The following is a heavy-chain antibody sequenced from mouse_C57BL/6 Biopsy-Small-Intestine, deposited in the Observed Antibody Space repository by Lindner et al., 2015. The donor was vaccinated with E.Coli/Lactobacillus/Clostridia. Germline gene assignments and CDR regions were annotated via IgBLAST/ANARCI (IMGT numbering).Heavy chain of an antibody. V-gene: IGHV1-63*01. Sequence: VQLQESGAELVRPGTSVKMSCKASGYSFTNYWIGWAKQRPGHGLEWIGDIYPGGGYTNYNEKFKGKATLTADKSSSTAYMQFSSLTSEDSAIYYCARDYGSSYFDYWGQGTTLTVSS. CDR3: ARDYGSSYFDY. CDR2: IYPGGGYT. CDR1: GYSFTNYW. D-gene: IGHD1-1*01. J-gene: IGHJ2*01.